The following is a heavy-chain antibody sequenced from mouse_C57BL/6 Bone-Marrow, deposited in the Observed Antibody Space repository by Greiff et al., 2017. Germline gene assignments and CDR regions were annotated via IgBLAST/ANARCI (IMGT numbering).Heavy chain of an antibody. CDR2: IYPRDGST. CDR1: GYTFTSYD. J-gene: IGHJ4*01. V-gene: IGHV1-85*01. CDR3: ARYRSSWYYAMDY. D-gene: IGHD1-1*01. Sequence: VKLMESGPELVKPGASVKLSCKASGYTFTSYDINWVKQRPGQGLEWIGWIYPRDGSTKYNEKFKGKATLTVDTSSSTAYMELHSLTSEDSAVYLCARYRSSWYYAMDYWGQGTSVTVSS.